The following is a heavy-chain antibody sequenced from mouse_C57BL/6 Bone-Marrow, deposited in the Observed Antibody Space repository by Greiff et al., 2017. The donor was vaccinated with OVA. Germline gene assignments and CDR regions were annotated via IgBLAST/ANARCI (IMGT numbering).Heavy chain of an antibody. CDR3: AGVDYSDSAMDY. V-gene: IGHV12-3*01. D-gene: IGHD2-12*01. CDR1: GFSITSGYY. J-gene: IGHJ4*01. CDR2: ITHSGET. Sequence: VQGVESGPGLVKPSQSLFLTCSITGFSITSGYYWIWIRQSPGKPLEWMGYITHSGETFYNPSLQSPISITRETSKNQFFLQLNSVPTRNTAMYSCAGVDYSDSAMDYWGQGTSVTFSS.